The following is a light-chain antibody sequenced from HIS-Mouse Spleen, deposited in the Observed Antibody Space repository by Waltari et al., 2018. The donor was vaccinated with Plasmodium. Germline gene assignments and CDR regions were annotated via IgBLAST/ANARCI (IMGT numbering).Light chain of an antibody. J-gene: IGLJ2*01. Sequence: QSALTQPASVSGSPGQSITISCTGTRSAVGRYNLVSCYQQHPGNAPKLMIYEGSKRPSGVSNRFSGSKSGNTASLTISGLQAEDEADYYCCSYAGSSTFVVFGGGTKLTVL. CDR3: CSYAGSSTFVV. CDR2: EGS. V-gene: IGLV2-23*03. CDR1: RSAVGRYNL.